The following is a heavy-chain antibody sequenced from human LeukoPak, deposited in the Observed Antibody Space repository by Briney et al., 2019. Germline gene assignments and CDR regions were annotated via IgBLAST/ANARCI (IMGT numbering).Heavy chain of an antibody. CDR2: INPSGGST. J-gene: IGHJ4*02. V-gene: IGHV1-46*01. D-gene: IGHD3-16*01. Sequence: WASVKVSCKASGYTFTSYYMHWVRQAPGQGLEWMGIINPSGGSTSYAQKFQGRVTMTRDTSTSTVYMELSSLRSEDTAVYYCARDRTTTPGGAGFPQGDWGQGTLVTVSS. CDR3: ARDRTTTPGGAGFPQGD. CDR1: GYTFTSYY.